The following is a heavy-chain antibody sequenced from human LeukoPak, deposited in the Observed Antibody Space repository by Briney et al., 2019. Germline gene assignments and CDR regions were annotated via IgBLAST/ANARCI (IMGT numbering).Heavy chain of an antibody. CDR2: IYSGGST. CDR3: ARVPDYYGSGSYYYYYGMDV. V-gene: IGHV3-53*01. CDR1: GFTVSSNY. J-gene: IGHJ6*02. D-gene: IGHD3-10*01. Sequence: PGGSLRPSCAASGFTVSSNYMSWVRQAPGKGLEWVSVIYSGGSTYYADSVKGRFTISRDNSQNTLYLQMNSLRAEDTAVYYCARVPDYYGSGSYYYYYGMDVWGQGTTVTVSS.